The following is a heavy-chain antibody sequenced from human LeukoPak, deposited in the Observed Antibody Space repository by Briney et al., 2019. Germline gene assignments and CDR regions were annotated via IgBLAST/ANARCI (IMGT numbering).Heavy chain of an antibody. Sequence: PGGSLRLSCAASGFTFSSYDMTWVRQAPGKGLEWVSVISVGGGSTSYANSVKGRFTISRDDSKNTLHLQMDSLGAHDTAVYYCARRYDFWDYWGQGTLVTVSS. CDR1: GFTFSSYD. V-gene: IGHV3-23*01. D-gene: IGHD3-3*01. J-gene: IGHJ4*02. CDR3: ARRYDFWDY. CDR2: ISVGGGST.